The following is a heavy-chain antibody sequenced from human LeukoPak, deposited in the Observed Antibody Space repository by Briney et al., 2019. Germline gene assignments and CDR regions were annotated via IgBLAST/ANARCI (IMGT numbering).Heavy chain of an antibody. J-gene: IGHJ6*03. D-gene: IGHD5-12*01. CDR1: GYSFTTYW. CDR2: IYPGDSDT. CDR3: ARGFYGGYYYYYYYMDV. V-gene: IGHV5-51*01. Sequence: GESLKISCKGSGYSFTTYWIGWVRQMPGKGREWMGIIYPGDSDTRYSPSFEGQVTISADRSISTAYLQWSSLKASDTAMYYCARGFYGGYYYYYYYMDVWGKGTTVTVSS.